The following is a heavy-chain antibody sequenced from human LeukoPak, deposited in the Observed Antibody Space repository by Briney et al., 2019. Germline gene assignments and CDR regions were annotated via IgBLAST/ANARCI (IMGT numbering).Heavy chain of an antibody. CDR1: GGSFSTYY. J-gene: IGHJ4*02. V-gene: IGHV4-4*07. D-gene: IGHD6-13*01. CDR2: IYTSGST. CDR3: ARHSSSWSPSPDY. Sequence: SETLSLTCTVSGGSFSTYYWSWIRQPAGKGLEWIGRIYTSGSTNYIPSLKSRVTMSVDTSKNQFSLKLSSVTAADTAVYYCARHSSSWSPSPDYWGQGTLVTVSS.